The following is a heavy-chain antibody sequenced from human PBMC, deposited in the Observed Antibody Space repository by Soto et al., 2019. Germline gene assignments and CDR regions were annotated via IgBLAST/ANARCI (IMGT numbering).Heavy chain of an antibody. CDR2: ISPYNDDT. J-gene: IGHJ6*02. D-gene: IGHD3-22*01. V-gene: IGHV1-18*01. CDR1: GYSFSSYG. CDR3: ARGGYYDSSGSRNYHYYGMDV. Sequence: QAQLVQSGAEVKKPGASVKVSCKASGYSFSSYGISWVRQAPGQGLEWLGWISPYNDDTRYAQKLQGRVTMTTDTSSRTAYMARRSLNSDDTAVYFCARGGYYDSSGSRNYHYYGMDVWGQGTTVTVSS.